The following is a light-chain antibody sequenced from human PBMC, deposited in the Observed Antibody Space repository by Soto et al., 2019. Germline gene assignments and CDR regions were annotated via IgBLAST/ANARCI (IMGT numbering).Light chain of an antibody. CDR1: QSISSW. V-gene: IGKV1-5*01. Sequence: DIQMTQSPSTLSASVGDRVTITCRASQSISSWLAWYQQKPGKAPKLLIYDASSLESGVPSRLSGSGSGTEFTLTISSLQPDDFANYYCQQYNSSSLTFGGGTKVEIK. CDR3: QQYNSSSLT. CDR2: DAS. J-gene: IGKJ4*01.